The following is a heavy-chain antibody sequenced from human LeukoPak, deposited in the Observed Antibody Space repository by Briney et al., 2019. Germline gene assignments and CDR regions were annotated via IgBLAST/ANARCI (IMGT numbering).Heavy chain of an antibody. V-gene: IGHV1-69*04. CDR3: AIFGGTTSYYFDY. CDR1: GGTFSSYA. CDR2: IIPIFGIA. J-gene: IGHJ4*02. D-gene: IGHD1-1*01. Sequence: SVKVSCKASGGTFSSYAISWVRQAPGQGLEWMGRIIPIFGIANYAQKFQGRVTITADKSTSTAYMELSSLRSEDTAVYYCAIFGGTTSYYFDYWGQGTLVTVSS.